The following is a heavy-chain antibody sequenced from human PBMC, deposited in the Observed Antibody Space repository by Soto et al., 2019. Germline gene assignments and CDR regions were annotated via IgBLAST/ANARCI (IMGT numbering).Heavy chain of an antibody. V-gene: IGHV1-2*04. Sequence: QGQLVESGAEVQKPGAAVKVSCKASGYTFTGYCRHWVRQAPGQGLEWMGWISPNSGGTNYAQRSQGWGTMTRDTSISTAYRELSRLRSDDTDVYYCARGSIAAARDAFDIWGQGPMVTVAS. D-gene: IGHD6-13*01. CDR3: ARGSIAAARDAFDI. CDR2: ISPNSGGT. CDR1: GYTFTGYC. J-gene: IGHJ3*02.